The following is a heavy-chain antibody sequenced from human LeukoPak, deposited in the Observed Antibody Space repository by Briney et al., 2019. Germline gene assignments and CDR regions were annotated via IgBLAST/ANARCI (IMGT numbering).Heavy chain of an antibody. J-gene: IGHJ6*03. Sequence: GSLRLSCAASGFTFSSYWMHWVRQAPGKGLVWVSRINSDGSSTSYADSVKGRFTISRENANNTLYLQMNSLRAEDTAVYYCASAQTTGTTYGYYYYYMDVWGKGTTVTVSS. CDR1: GFTFSSYW. D-gene: IGHD1-1*01. CDR3: ASAQTTGTTYGYYYYYMDV. CDR2: INSDGSST. V-gene: IGHV3-74*01.